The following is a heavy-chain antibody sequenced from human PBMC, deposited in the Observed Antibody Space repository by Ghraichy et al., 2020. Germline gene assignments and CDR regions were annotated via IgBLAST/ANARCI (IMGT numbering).Heavy chain of an antibody. CDR1: GGSISSSSYY. V-gene: IGHV4-39*01. CDR2: IYYSGST. D-gene: IGHD4-17*01. Sequence: SQTLSLTCTVSGGSISSSSYYWGWIRQPPGKGLEWIGSIYYSGSTYYNPSLKSRVTISVDTSKNQFSLKLSSVTAADTAVYYCARSYWGYGDYVGWYFDLWGRGTLVTVSS. CDR3: ARSYWGYGDYVGWYFDL. J-gene: IGHJ2*01.